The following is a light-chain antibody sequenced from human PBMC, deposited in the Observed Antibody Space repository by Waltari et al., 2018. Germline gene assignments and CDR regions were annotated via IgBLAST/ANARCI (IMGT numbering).Light chain of an antibody. CDR3: QQGYMTPRT. V-gene: IGKV1-39*01. J-gene: IGKJ1*01. CDR2: ATS. CDR1: QSVRNF. Sequence: DIQMTQSPSPLSASVGDRVTITCRASQSVRNFLNWYQQEPGKAPKLLIYATSSLQTGVPSRFSSSGSGTDFTLSISSLQPEDFAIYFCQQGYMTPRTFGQGTKVEIK.